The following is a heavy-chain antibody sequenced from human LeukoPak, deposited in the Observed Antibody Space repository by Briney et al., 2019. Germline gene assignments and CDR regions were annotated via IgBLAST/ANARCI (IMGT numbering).Heavy chain of an antibody. CDR1: GYTFTSYG. Sequence: APVKVSCKASGYTFTSYGISWVRQAPGQGLEWMGWISAYNGNTNYAQKLQGRVTMTTGTSTSTAYMELRSLRSDDTAVYYCARDGVYYDFWSGYSFDYWGQGTLVTVSS. D-gene: IGHD3-3*01. J-gene: IGHJ4*02. V-gene: IGHV1-18*01. CDR3: ARDGVYYDFWSGYSFDY. CDR2: ISAYNGNT.